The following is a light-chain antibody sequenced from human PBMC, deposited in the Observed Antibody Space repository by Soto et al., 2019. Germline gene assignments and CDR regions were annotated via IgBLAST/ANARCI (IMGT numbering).Light chain of an antibody. CDR3: QQYGNSPCT. Sequence: EIVLTQSPGILSLSPGERATLSCRASQSVSSNYLAWFQQKPGQAPRLLITGASSRATGIPARFSGSGSGTDFTLTISRLEPEDVAVYYCQQYGNSPCTFGQGTKLEIK. CDR2: GAS. J-gene: IGKJ2*02. V-gene: IGKV3-20*01. CDR1: QSVSSNY.